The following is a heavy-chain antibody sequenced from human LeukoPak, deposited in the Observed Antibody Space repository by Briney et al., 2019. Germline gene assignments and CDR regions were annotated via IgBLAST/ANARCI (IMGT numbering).Heavy chain of an antibody. CDR2: INHSGST. Sequence: PSETLSLTCAVYGGSFSGYYWSWIRQPPGKGLEWIGEINHSGSTNYNPSLKSRVTISVDTSKNQFSLKLSSVTAADTAVYYCARPNGWTRFDYWGQGTLVTVSS. V-gene: IGHV4-34*01. D-gene: IGHD6-19*01. J-gene: IGHJ4*02. CDR1: GGSFSGYY. CDR3: ARPNGWTRFDY.